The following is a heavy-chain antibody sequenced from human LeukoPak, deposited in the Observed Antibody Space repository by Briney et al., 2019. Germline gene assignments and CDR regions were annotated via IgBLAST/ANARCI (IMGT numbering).Heavy chain of an antibody. Sequence: ASVKVSCKASGYTFTGYYMHWVRQAPGQGLEWMGWINPKSGCTNYAQKFQGRVTMTRDTSISTAYMELSRLRSDDTAVYYCARDSISSHGTIWFDPWGQGSLVTVSS. J-gene: IGHJ5*02. CDR1: GYTFTGYY. V-gene: IGHV1-2*02. CDR2: INPKSGCT. D-gene: IGHD6-6*01. CDR3: ARDSISSHGTIWFDP.